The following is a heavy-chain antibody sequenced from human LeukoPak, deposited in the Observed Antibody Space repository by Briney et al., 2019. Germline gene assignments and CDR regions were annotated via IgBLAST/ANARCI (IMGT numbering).Heavy chain of an antibody. CDR2: INHSGST. CDR3: ARGGRRSSSSVVFDY. D-gene: IGHD6-6*01. V-gene: IGHV4-34*01. J-gene: IGHJ4*02. Sequence: PETLSLTCAVYGGSFKGYYWSWIRQPPGRGLEWSGEINHSGSTNYNPSLKSRVTISVDTSKNQFSLKLSSVTAADTAVYYCARGGRRSSSSVVFDYWGQGTLVTVSS. CDR1: GGSFKGYY.